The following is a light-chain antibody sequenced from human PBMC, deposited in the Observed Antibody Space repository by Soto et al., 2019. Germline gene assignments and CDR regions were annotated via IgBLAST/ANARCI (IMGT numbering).Light chain of an antibody. Sequence: EIELTQSPGTLSLSPGERATLSCRASQSVSSSYLAWYQQKPGQAPRLIIYGASSRATGIPYRFSGSASGTDFTLTISRLEPEDFAVYYCQQYGNSAPVTFGPGTKVDIK. V-gene: IGKV3-20*01. CDR1: QSVSSSY. CDR3: QQYGNSAPVT. CDR2: GAS. J-gene: IGKJ3*01.